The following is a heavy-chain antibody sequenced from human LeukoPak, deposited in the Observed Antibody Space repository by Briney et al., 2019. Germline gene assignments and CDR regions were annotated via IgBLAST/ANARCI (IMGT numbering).Heavy chain of an antibody. Sequence: PGGSLRLSCAASGFTFSSYAMSWVRQAPGKGLVWVSRINSDGSSTSYADSVKGRFTISRDNAKNTLYLQMNSLRAEDTAVYYCARGRGYSGYSIDYWGQGTLVTVSS. D-gene: IGHD5-12*01. V-gene: IGHV3-74*01. CDR2: INSDGSST. CDR1: GFTFSSYA. J-gene: IGHJ4*02. CDR3: ARGRGYSGYSIDY.